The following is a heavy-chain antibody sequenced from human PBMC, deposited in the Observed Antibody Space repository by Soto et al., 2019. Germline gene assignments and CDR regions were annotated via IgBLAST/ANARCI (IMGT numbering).Heavy chain of an antibody. CDR2: ISGSSSTI. CDR1: GFTFSRYS. Sequence: GGSLRLSCVASGFTFSRYSMNWVRQAPGKGLEWVSHISGSSSTIYYTDSVKGRFTVSRDNAKNSLYLQMNSLRDEDTAVYFCAKTSLRVYYYGMDVWGQGTTVTVSS. V-gene: IGHV3-48*02. J-gene: IGHJ6*02. CDR3: AKTSLRVYYYGMDV.